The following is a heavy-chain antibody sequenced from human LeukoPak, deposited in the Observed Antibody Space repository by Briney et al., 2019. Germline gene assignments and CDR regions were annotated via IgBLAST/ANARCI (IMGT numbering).Heavy chain of an antibody. CDR1: GGSISRYY. CDR3: ARARAAADFDC. CDR2: IYHSGNI. D-gene: IGHD6-13*01. Sequence: SETLSLTCTVSGGSISRYYWGWIRQPPGKGLEWIGSIYHSGNIYYNPSLKSRVTISVDTSKNQFSLKLSSVTAADTAVYYCARARAAADFDCWGQGTLVTISS. J-gene: IGHJ4*02. V-gene: IGHV4-38-2*02.